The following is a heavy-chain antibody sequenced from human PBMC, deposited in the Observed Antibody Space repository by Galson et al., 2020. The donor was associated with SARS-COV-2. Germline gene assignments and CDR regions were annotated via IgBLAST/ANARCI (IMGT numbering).Heavy chain of an antibody. V-gene: IGHV3-7*03. Sequence: GGSLRLSCAASGFTFSSYWMSWVRQAPGKGLEWVANIKQDGSEKYYVDSVKGRFTISRDNAKNSLYLQMNSLRAEDTAVYYCARVRSIVPYRYYYDSSGPEYFDYWGQGTLVTVSS. D-gene: IGHD3-22*01. CDR1: GFTFSSYW. CDR3: ARVRSIVPYRYYYDSSGPEYFDY. J-gene: IGHJ4*02. CDR2: IKQDGSEK.